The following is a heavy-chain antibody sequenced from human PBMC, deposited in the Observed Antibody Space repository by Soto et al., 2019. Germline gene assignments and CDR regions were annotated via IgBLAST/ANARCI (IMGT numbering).Heavy chain of an antibody. CDR3: ARGTGGWFYFED. J-gene: IGHJ4*02. D-gene: IGHD6-19*01. CDR2: MYYSGSS. Sequence: SETLSLTCTVSGDSISSYYWSWIRQPPGKGLEWIGYMYYSGSSNYNPPLKSRVSISVDTSKNQFSLKLSSVTAADTAVYYCARGTGGWFYFEDWSQGTLVTVSS. V-gene: IGHV4-59*01. CDR1: GDSISSYY.